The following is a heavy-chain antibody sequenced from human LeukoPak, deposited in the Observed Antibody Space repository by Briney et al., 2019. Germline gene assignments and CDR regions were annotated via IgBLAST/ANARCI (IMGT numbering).Heavy chain of an antibody. D-gene: IGHD3-22*01. CDR1: RFTFISYA. Sequence: LRLSCSASRFTFISYAMHWVRPAPGPGLEGVAVILYDGSNKYYADSVKGRFTISRDNSKKTLYLQMNSLRAKDTAVYYCARATYYCDSSGYYYTYYFDYWGRGTLVTVS. J-gene: IGHJ4*02. CDR3: ARATYYCDSSGYYYTYYFDY. V-gene: IGHV3-30-3*01. CDR2: ILYDGSNK.